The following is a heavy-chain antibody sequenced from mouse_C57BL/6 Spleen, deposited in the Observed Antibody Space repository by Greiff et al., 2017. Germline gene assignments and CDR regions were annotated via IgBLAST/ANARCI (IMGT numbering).Heavy chain of an antibody. V-gene: IGHV3-6*01. D-gene: IGHD6-1*01. J-gene: IGHJ3*01. CDR1: GYSITSGYY. CDR2: ISYDGSN. Sequence: EVKLQESGPGLVKPSQSLSLTCSVTGYSITSGYYWNWIRQFPGNKLEWMGYISYDGSNNYNPSLKNRISITRDTSKNQFFLKLNSVTTEDTATYYCARGQGVWVQGTLVTVSA. CDR3: ARGQGV.